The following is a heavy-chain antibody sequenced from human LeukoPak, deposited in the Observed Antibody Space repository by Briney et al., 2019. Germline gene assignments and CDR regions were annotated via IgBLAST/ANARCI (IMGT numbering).Heavy chain of an antibody. D-gene: IGHD3-3*01. CDR2: IIPILCIA. CDR1: GGTFSSYT. V-gene: IGHV1-69*02. J-gene: IGHJ6*03. Sequence: VASVKVSFKASGGTFSSYTISWVRQAPGQRLEWMGRIIPILCIANYAQKYQGRVTITADKSTSTAYMELSSLRSEDTAVYYCALAIYDFWSGTPHYYYMDVWGKGTTVTVSS. CDR3: ALAIYDFWSGTPHYYYMDV.